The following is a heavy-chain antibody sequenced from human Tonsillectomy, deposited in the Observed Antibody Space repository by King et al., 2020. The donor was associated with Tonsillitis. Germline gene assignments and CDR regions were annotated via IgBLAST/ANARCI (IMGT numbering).Heavy chain of an antibody. CDR2: VSTSGAVT. J-gene: IGHJ4*02. V-gene: IGHV3-23*04. Sequence: VQLVESGGDLVQPGGSLRLSCAASGFIFSTYAMSWVRQAPGKGLEWVSGVSTSGAVTYYADSVKGRFTISRDNSKNTLYLQMNSLRAEYTAVYYCARNLRKADYWGQGTLVTVSS. CDR3: ARNLRKADY. D-gene: IGHD1-14*01. CDR1: GFIFSTYA.